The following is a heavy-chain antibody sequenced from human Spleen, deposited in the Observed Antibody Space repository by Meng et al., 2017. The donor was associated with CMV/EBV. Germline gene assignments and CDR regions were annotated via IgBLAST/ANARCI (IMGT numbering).Heavy chain of an antibody. CDR3: ARSKSTTYYDFWSGPYYYYGMDV. V-gene: IGHV1-2*02. CDR2: INPNSGGT. J-gene: IGHJ6*02. CDR1: GYTFTGYY. D-gene: IGHD3-3*01. Sequence: SVKVSCKASGYTFTGYYMHWVRQAPGQGLEWMGWINPNSGGTNYAQKFQGRVTMTRDTSISTAYMELSRLRSDDTAVYYCARSKSTTYYDFWSGPYYYYGMDVWGQGTTVTVSS.